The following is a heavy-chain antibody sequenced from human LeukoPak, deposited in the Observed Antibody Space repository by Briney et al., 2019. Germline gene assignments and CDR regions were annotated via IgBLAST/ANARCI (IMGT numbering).Heavy chain of an antibody. CDR2: IKHSGST. D-gene: IGHD6-19*01. J-gene: IGHJ4*02. CDR1: GESFSDHY. Sequence: PSETLSLTCAVYGESFSDHYWTWIRQPPGKGLEWIGEIKHSGSTNYNPSLKSRFIISVDTSKNQFSLKVTSMTAADTALYYCGRGSAVAGSAQIDNWGQGPLVTVSS. CDR3: GRGSAVAGSAQIDN. V-gene: IGHV4-34*01.